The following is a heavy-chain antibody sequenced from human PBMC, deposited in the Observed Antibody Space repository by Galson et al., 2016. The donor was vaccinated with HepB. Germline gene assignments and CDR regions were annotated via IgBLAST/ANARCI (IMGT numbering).Heavy chain of an antibody. D-gene: IGHD4-17*01. CDR2: ICHSGST. CDR3: ARGDNPDYGDYAGASYYMDD. CDR1: GGSFSGYY. Sequence: ATLSPTCAVYGGSFSGYYWSCIRQPPGKGLEGIGEICHSGSTNYNPSLKSRVTISVDTSKNPFSLKMGSVTAADTGVYYCARGDNPDYGDYAGASYYMDDGGKGTTVTVSS. V-gene: IGHV4-34*01. J-gene: IGHJ6*03.